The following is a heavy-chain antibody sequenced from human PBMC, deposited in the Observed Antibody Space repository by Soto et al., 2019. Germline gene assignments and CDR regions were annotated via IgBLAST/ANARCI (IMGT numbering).Heavy chain of an antibody. Sequence: QVQLQQWGAGLLKPSETLSLTCAVYGGSFSGYYWSWIRQPPGKGLEWIGEINHSGSTNYNPSLRSRVSISVDTSMNQFSLKLSSVTAADRSVYYCVRGERYCSSTSCYVLPYNWFDPWGQGTLVTVSS. CDR3: VRGERYCSSTSCYVLPYNWFDP. CDR1: GGSFSGYY. CDR2: INHSGST. D-gene: IGHD2-2*01. V-gene: IGHV4-34*01. J-gene: IGHJ5*02.